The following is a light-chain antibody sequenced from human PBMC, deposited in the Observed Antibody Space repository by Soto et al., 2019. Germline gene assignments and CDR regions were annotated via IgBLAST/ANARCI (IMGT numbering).Light chain of an antibody. CDR3: QQYNNWPPIT. V-gene: IGKV3-15*01. J-gene: IGKJ5*01. CDR1: QSVSIK. Sequence: EIVMTQSPAPLSLSPVEMATLSCSASQSVSIKLAWYQQKPGQAPRLLIYDTSTRATGIPARFSGSGSGTEFTLTISSLQSEDFAVYYCQQYNNWPPITFGQGTRLEI. CDR2: DTS.